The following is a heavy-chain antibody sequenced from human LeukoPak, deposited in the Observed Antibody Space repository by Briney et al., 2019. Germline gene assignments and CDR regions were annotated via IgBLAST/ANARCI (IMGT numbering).Heavy chain of an antibody. Sequence: GESLKISCKGSGFSFASYWIGWVRQMPGKGLEWMGIIHRDDNVRYSPSFQGQVTISVDEPISTAYLQWSGLKASDTAMYYCARQAPTHYYYDSSGYYYVHAFDIWGQGTMVTVSS. CDR1: GFSFASYW. V-gene: IGHV5-51*01. J-gene: IGHJ3*02. CDR2: IHRDDNV. D-gene: IGHD3-22*01. CDR3: ARQAPTHYYYDSSGYYYVHAFDI.